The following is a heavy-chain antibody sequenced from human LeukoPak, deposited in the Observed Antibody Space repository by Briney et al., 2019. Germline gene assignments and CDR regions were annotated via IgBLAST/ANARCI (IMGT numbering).Heavy chain of an antibody. D-gene: IGHD1-26*01. CDR2: IYAGGIGSA. CDR3: LRQGRGSPPR. CDR1: GFTVSSND. V-gene: IGHV3-53*04. Sequence: GGSLRLSCAASGFTVSSNDMSWVRQAPGKGLEWVSLIYAGGIGSAYYADSVKGRFTGSRHDSKNTLDLQMNSLRVDDTAVYYCLRQGRGSPPRWGQGTLVTVYS. J-gene: IGHJ4*02.